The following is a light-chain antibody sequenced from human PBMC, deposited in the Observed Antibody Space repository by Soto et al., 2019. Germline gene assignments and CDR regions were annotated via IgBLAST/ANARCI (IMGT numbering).Light chain of an antibody. V-gene: IGKV3-11*01. Sequence: EIVLTQAPATLSLSPGERATLSCRASPSVSIYLAWYQQKPGQAPRLLIYDASNRATGIPARFRGGGSGTDFTLTISSLEPEDFAVYYYQQRSNWPLTFGPGTKVDI. CDR1: PSVSIY. CDR3: QQRSNWPLT. J-gene: IGKJ3*01. CDR2: DAS.